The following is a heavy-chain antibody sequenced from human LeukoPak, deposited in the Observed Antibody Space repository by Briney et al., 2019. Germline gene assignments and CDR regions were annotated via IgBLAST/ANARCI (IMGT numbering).Heavy chain of an antibody. CDR3: ARGGNSWYADY. J-gene: IGHJ4*02. Sequence: PSETLSLTCTVSGGSISSYYWSWLRQPPEKGLEWIGYIHYSGSTSYNPSLKSRVTMSVDTSNNQFSLKVSSVTAADTAVYYCARGGNSWYADYWGQGTLVTVSS. D-gene: IGHD6-13*01. CDR1: GGSISSYY. V-gene: IGHV4-59*01. CDR2: IHYSGST.